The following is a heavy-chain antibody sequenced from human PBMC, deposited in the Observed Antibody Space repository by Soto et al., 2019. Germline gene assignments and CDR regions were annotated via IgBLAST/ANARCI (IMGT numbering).Heavy chain of an antibody. CDR2: MSPNRGNA. CDR1: GFTFTTYD. J-gene: IGHJ4*02. CDR3: TRSNERSGPHYFDY. Sequence: QVQLVQSGAEVKKPGASVKVSCKASGFTFTTYDIHWVRQATGQGLEWMGWMSPNRGNAGYAQKFQGRVTMTRNTSISTAYMEMSRLTSEDTDLYYCTRSNERSGPHYFDYWGQGSLVPVSS. V-gene: IGHV1-8*01. D-gene: IGHD4-4*01.